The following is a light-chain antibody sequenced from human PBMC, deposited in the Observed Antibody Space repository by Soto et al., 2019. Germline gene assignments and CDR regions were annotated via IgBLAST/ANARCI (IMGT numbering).Light chain of an antibody. CDR2: DVS. CDR3: LSRFDWPT. CDR1: QSVSAY. V-gene: IGKV3-11*01. J-gene: IGKJ4*01. Sequence: EVVLTQSPDALSLSPGERATVSCRASQSVSAYLAWYQQRPGQAPRLLIYDVSNRAPGIPDRFSGGGSGTDFTLSISSLQPEDSATYYCLSRFDWPTFVGGATLEIK.